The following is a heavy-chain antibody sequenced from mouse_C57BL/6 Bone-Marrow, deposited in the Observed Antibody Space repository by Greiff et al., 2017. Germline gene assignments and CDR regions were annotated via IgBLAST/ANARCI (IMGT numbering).Heavy chain of an antibody. CDR2: ILPGSGST. J-gene: IGHJ2*01. CDR3: AKLGKYYFDY. V-gene: IGHV1-9*01. Sequence: VQLQQSGAELMKPGASVKLSCKATGYTFTGYWIEWVKQRPGHGLEWIGEILPGSGSTNDNEKFKGKATFTAYTSSNTAYMQLSSLTTEDSAIYYCAKLGKYYFDYWGQGTTLTVSS. D-gene: IGHD4-1*01. CDR1: GYTFTGYW.